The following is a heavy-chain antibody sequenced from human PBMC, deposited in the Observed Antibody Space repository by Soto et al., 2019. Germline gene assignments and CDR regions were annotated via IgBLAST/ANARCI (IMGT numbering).Heavy chain of an antibody. J-gene: IGHJ4*02. CDR1: GGSFSGYY. CDR2: INHSGST. V-gene: IGHV4-34*01. D-gene: IGHD4-17*01. Sequence: QVQLQQWGAGLLKPSETLSLTCAVYGGSFSGYYWSWIRQPPGKGLEWIGEINHSGSTNYNPSLKRRXXIXVXXSKNQFSLKLSSVTAADTAVYYCATRRVNYGDYGYWGQGTLVTVSS. CDR3: ATRRVNYGDYGY.